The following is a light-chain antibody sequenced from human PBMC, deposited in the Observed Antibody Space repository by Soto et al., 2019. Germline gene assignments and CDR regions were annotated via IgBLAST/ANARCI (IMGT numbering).Light chain of an antibody. CDR3: QSLDSQNHVV. CDR2: EDN. CDR1: SGSIASNY. V-gene: IGLV6-57*02. J-gene: IGLJ7*01. Sequence: NFMLTQPHSVSESPGKTVTISCTGSSGSIASNYVQWYQQRPGSAPTTVIYEDNERPSGVPDRFSGSIDSSSNSASLTISGLRTEEGAYYYCQSLDSQNHVVFGGGTPLTVL.